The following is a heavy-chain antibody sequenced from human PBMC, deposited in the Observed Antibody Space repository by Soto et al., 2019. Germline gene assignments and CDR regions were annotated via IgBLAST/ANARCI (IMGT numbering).Heavy chain of an antibody. Sequence: PSETLSLTCTVSGDSISRGCDWTWLRQHPGKGLQWIGYISYSGSSYYNPSLKSRVSISADTSKNQFSLKLTSVTAADTAVYYCARAAPTAAVDYWGRGSLVTVSS. CDR2: ISYSGSS. J-gene: IGHJ4*02. CDR1: GDSISRGCD. V-gene: IGHV4-31*03. CDR3: ARAAPTAAVDY. D-gene: IGHD1-26*01.